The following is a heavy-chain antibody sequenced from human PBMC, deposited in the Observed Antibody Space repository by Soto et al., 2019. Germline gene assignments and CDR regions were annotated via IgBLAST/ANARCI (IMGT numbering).Heavy chain of an antibody. CDR2: ISYDGSNK. Sequence: QVQLVESGGGVVQPGRSLRLSCAASGFTFSSYAMHWVRQAPGKGLEWVAVISYDGSNKYYADSVKGRFTISRDNSKNTLYLQMNSLRAEDTAVYYGARDDGDYAFDYWGQGTLVTVSS. D-gene: IGHD4-17*01. CDR3: ARDDGDYAFDY. CDR1: GFTFSSYA. V-gene: IGHV3-30-3*01. J-gene: IGHJ4*02.